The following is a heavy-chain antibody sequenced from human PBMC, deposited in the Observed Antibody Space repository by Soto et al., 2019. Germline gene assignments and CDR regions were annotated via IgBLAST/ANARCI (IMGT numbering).Heavy chain of an antibody. J-gene: IGHJ3*02. CDR3: ARTYSSSFKAFDI. D-gene: IGHD6-6*01. CDR2: IIPIFGTA. Sequence: QVQLVQSGAEVKKPGSSVKVSCKASGGTFSSYAISWVRQAPGQGLEWMGGIIPIFGTANYAQKFQGRVTSTADEATSTAYMELSIMISEDAAVYYCARTYSSSFKAFDIWGQGTMVTVSS. V-gene: IGHV1-69*01. CDR1: GGTFSSYA.